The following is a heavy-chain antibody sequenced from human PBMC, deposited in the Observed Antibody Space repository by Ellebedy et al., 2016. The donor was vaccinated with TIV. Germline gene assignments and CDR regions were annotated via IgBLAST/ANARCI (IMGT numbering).Heavy chain of an antibody. J-gene: IGHJ6*02. CDR1: GGSISSSNW. CDR2: IYHSGST. Sequence: GSLRLSCAVSGGSISSSNWWSWVRQPPGKGLEWIGEIYHSGSTNYNPSLKSRVTISVDKSKNQFSLKLSSVTAADTAVYYCARVGNYYDSSGYYRYYYYGMDVWGQGTTVTVSS. CDR3: ARVGNYYDSSGYYRYYYYGMDV. D-gene: IGHD3-22*01. V-gene: IGHV4-4*02.